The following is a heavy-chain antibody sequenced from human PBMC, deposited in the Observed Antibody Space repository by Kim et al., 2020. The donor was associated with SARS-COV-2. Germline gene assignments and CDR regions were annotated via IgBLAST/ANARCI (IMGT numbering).Heavy chain of an antibody. CDR1: GGTFSSYA. CDR2: IIPIFGTA. J-gene: IGHJ6*02. CDR3: ARDRITIFGVVINYYGMDV. V-gene: IGHV1-69*13. Sequence: SVKVSCKASGGTFSSYAISWVRQAPGQGLEWMGGIIPIFGTANYAQKFQGRVTITADESTSTAYMELSSLRSEDTAVYYCARDRITIFGVVINYYGMDVWGQGTTVTVSS. D-gene: IGHD3-3*01.